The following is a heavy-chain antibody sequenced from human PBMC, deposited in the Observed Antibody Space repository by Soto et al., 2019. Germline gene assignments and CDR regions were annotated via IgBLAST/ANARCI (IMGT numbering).Heavy chain of an antibody. Sequence: PGGSLRLSCVASGFTFSTYWMHWVRQAPGKGLVWVSRINSDGSSTSYADSVKGRFTISRDNAKNTLYLQMNSLRAEDTAVYYCASSCFSTSCSAGLDPWGQGTLVTVS. J-gene: IGHJ5*02. CDR1: GFTFSTYW. CDR2: INSDGSST. CDR3: ASSCFSTSCSAGLDP. V-gene: IGHV3-74*01. D-gene: IGHD2-2*01.